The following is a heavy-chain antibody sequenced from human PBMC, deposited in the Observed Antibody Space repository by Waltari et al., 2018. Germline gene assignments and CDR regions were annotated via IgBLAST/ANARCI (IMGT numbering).Heavy chain of an antibody. CDR2: MNTDVSST. Sequence: EVQLVESGGGLVQPGGSLRLSCAASGFTFSTYWTHWVRQAPGKGLVWVSRMNTDVSSTSYADSVKGRFTVSRDNAKNMLYLQMNSLRAEDTAVYYCARGGSSGYSFGFYWGQGSLVTVSS. CDR1: GFTFSTYW. D-gene: IGHD5-18*01. V-gene: IGHV3-74*01. CDR3: ARGGSSGYSFGFY. J-gene: IGHJ4*02.